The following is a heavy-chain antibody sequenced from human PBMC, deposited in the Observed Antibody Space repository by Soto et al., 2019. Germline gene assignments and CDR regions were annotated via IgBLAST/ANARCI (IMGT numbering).Heavy chain of an antibody. CDR3: ARGFRVAATRWWFDP. CDR2: ISTYNGNT. V-gene: IGHV1-18*01. D-gene: IGHD2-15*01. CDR1: GYTFTSYD. Sequence: QVQLVQSGAEVKKPGASVKVSCKASGYTFTSYDISWVRQAPGQGLEWMGWISTYNGNTNYAQKLQGRVTTTTDTSTSTAYMELRSLRSDDTAVYYCARGFRVAATRWWFDPWGQGTLVTVSS. J-gene: IGHJ5*02.